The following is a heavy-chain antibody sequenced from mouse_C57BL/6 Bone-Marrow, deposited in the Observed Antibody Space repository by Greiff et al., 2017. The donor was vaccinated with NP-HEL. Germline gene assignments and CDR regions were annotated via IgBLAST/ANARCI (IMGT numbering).Heavy chain of an antibody. Sequence: EVKVVESGGGLVKPGGSLKLSCAASGFTFSSYAMSWVRQTPEKRLEWVATISDGGSYTYYPDNVKGRFTISRDNAKNNLYLQMSHLKSEDTAMYYCARGPPLNYYGSSYVEYFDVWGTGTTVTVSS. D-gene: IGHD1-1*01. CDR2: ISDGGSYT. CDR3: ARGPPLNYYGSSYVEYFDV. CDR1: GFTFSSYA. J-gene: IGHJ1*03. V-gene: IGHV5-4*03.